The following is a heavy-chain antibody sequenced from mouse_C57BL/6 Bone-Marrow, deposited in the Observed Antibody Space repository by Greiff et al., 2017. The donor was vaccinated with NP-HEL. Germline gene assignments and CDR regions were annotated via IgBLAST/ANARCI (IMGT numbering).Heavy chain of an antibody. J-gene: IGHJ2*01. V-gene: IGHV14-4*01. CDR1: GFNIKDDY. CDR2: IDPENGDT. CDR3: TTRYYFDY. Sequence: EVQGVESGAELVRPGASVKLSCTASGFNIKDDYMHWVQQRPEQGLEWIGWIDPENGDTEYASKFQGKATITADTSSNTAYLQLSSLTSEDTAVYYCTTRYYFDYWGQGTTLTVSS.